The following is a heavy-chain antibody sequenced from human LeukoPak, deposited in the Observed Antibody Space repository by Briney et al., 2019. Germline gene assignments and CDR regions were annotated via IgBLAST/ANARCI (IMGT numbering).Heavy chain of an antibody. Sequence: ASVKVSFKASGSHFTSYGISWVRPAPGQGPGWKGWISAYNGNTNYAQKLQGRATMTTDTSTSTAYMELRSLRSDDTAAYYCARGTGYGDYPNWGQGTLVTVSS. CDR1: GSHFTSYG. CDR3: ARGTGYGDYPN. V-gene: IGHV1-18*01. D-gene: IGHD4-17*01. CDR2: ISAYNGNT. J-gene: IGHJ4*02.